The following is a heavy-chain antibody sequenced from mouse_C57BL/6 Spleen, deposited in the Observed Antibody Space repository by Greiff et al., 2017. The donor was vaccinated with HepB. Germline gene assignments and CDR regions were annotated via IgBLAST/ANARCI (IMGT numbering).Heavy chain of an antibody. CDR1: GYTFTDYN. J-gene: IGHJ1*03. D-gene: IGHD1-1*01. CDR3: ARSPYYGSSYWYFDV. V-gene: IGHV1-18*01. CDR2: INPNNGGT. Sequence: VQLKQSGPELVKPGASVKIPCKASGYTFTDYNMDWVKQSHGKSLEWIGDINPNNGGTIYNQKFKGKATLTVDKSSSTAYMALRSLTSEDTAVYYCARSPYYGSSYWYFDVWGTGTTVTVSS.